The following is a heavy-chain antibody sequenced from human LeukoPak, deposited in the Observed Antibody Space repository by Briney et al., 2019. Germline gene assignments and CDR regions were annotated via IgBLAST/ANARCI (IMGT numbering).Heavy chain of an antibody. D-gene: IGHD1-26*01. CDR3: ARLNVGVPAIDY. Sequence: PSETLSLTCAVSGGSTCSRNCWSRVRQPPGKGLEWIGEIYHSGSTNYNPSLKSRVTISVDKSKNQFSLKLSSVTAADTAVYYYARLNVGVPAIDYRGQGTLVTVSS. V-gene: IGHV4-4*02. CDR2: IYHSGST. CDR1: GGSTCSRNC. J-gene: IGHJ4*02.